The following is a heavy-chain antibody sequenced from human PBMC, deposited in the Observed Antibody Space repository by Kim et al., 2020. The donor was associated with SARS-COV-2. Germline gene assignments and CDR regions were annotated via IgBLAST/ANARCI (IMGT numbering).Heavy chain of an antibody. D-gene: IGHD6-6*01. V-gene: IGHV3-53*01. Sequence: GGSLRLSCAASGFTVSSNYMSWVRQAPGKGLEWVSVIYSGGSTYYADSVKGRFTISRDNSKNTLYLQMNSLRAEDTAVYYCARVGLEYSSSSGDYWGQGTLVTVSS. CDR1: GFTVSSNY. CDR3: ARVGLEYSSSSGDY. CDR2: IYSGGST. J-gene: IGHJ4*02.